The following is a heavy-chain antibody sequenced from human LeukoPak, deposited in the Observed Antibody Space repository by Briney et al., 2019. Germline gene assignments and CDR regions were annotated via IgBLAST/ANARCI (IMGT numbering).Heavy chain of an antibody. D-gene: IGHD3-16*02. CDR3: ARGQEVNDYVWGSYRCNYFDY. J-gene: IGHJ4*02. Sequence: ASVKVSCKASGYTFTSYGISWVRQAPGQGLEWMGWISAYNGNTNYAQKLQGRVTMTTDTSTSTAYMELRSLRSDDTAVYYCARGQEVNDYVWGSYRCNYFDYWGQGTLVTVSS. CDR2: ISAYNGNT. CDR1: GYTFTSYG. V-gene: IGHV1-18*01.